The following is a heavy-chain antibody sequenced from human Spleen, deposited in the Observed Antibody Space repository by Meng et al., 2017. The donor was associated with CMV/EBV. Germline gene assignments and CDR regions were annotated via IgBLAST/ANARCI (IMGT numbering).Heavy chain of an antibody. CDR1: ENTFNHYG. V-gene: IGHV1-69*04. D-gene: IGHD5-12*01. CDR3: APGYKDGS. Sequence: SVKVSCKASENTFNHYGLSWVRQAPGQGLEWMGTFIPLINTAEYARKFQGRVTITADKSSTTTHLELTSLRSDDTAVYYCAPGYKDGSWGQGTLVTVSS. CDR2: FIPLINTA. J-gene: IGHJ4*02.